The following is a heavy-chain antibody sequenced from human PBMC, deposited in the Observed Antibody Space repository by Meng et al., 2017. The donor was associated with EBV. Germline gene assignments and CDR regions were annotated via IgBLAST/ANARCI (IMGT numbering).Heavy chain of an antibody. Sequence: QVQLQPWGAGLLKTSETLSLTCAVYGGSFSGYYWSWIRQPPGKGLEWIGEINHSGSTNYNPSLKSRVTISVDTSKNQFSLKLSSVTAADTAVYYCAGSYGGVLDYWGQGTLVTVSS. V-gene: IGHV4-34*01. CDR2: INHSGST. J-gene: IGHJ4*02. CDR3: AGSYGGVLDY. D-gene: IGHD4-23*01. CDR1: GGSFSGYY.